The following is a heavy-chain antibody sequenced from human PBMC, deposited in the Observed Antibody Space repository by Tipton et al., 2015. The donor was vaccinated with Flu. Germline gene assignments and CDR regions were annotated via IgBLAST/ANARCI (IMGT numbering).Heavy chain of an antibody. CDR1: GFTFSSYG. CDR3: AKSNSDGYFDWAPANYGMDV. Sequence: SLRLSCAASGFTFSSYGMHWVRQAPGKGLEWVAVISYDGSNKYYADSVKGRFTISRDNSKNTLYLQMNSLRAEDTAVYYCAKSNSDGYFDWAPANYGMDVWGQGTTVTVSS. V-gene: IGHV3-30*18. CDR2: ISYDGSNK. J-gene: IGHJ6*02. D-gene: IGHD3-9*01.